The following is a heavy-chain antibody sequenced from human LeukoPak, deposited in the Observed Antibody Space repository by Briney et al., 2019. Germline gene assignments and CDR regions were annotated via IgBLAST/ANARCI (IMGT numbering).Heavy chain of an antibody. J-gene: IGHJ4*02. V-gene: IGHV4-34*01. CDR1: GGSFSGYY. D-gene: IGHD2-2*01. CDR2: INHSGST. Sequence: SETLSLTCAVYGGSFSGYYWSWIRQPPGKGLEWIGEINHSGSTNYNPSLKSRVTISVDTSKNQFSLKLSSVTAADTAVYYWARGGPLGYCSSTSCYAPGDYWGQGTLVTVSS. CDR3: ARGGPLGYCSSTSCYAPGDY.